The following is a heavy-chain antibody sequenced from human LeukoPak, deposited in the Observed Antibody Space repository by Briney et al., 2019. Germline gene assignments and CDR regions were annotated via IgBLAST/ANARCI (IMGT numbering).Heavy chain of an antibody. V-gene: IGHV3-23*01. CDR1: GFTFSSYA. D-gene: IGHD3-3*01. J-gene: IGHJ4*02. CDR3: AKDIGFLEWLFDY. CDR2: ISGSGGST. Sequence: SGGSLRLSCADSGFTFSSYAMSWVRQAPGKGLEWVSAISGSGGSTYYAGSVKGRFTISRDNSKNTLYLQMNSLRAEDTAVYYCAKDIGFLEWLFDYWGQGTLVTVSS.